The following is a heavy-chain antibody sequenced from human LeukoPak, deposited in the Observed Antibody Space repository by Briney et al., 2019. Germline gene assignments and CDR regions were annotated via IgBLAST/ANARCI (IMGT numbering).Heavy chain of an antibody. CDR1: GFTFSNAW. J-gene: IGHJ4*02. CDR3: TTDFLTLRPSYYFDY. D-gene: IGHD4-17*01. Sequence: PGGSLRLSCAASGFTFSNAWMSWVRQAPGKGLEWVGRIKSKTDGGTTDYAAPVKGRFTLSRDDSKNTLYLQMNSLKTEDTAVYYCTTDFLTLRPSYYFDYWGQGTLVTVSS. V-gene: IGHV3-15*01. CDR2: IKSKTDGGTT.